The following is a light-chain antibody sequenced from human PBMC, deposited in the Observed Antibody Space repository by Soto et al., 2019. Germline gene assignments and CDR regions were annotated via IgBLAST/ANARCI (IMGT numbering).Light chain of an antibody. V-gene: IGLV2-14*01. CDR3: SSYTSSSTVI. Sequence: QPASVSGSPGQSITISCTGTSSDVGGYNYVSWYQQHPGKAPKLMIYDVSNRPSGFSNRFSGSKSGYTASLTISGLQAEDEADYYCSSYTSSSTVIFGGGTKLTVL. CDR2: DVS. J-gene: IGLJ2*01. CDR1: SSDVGGYNY.